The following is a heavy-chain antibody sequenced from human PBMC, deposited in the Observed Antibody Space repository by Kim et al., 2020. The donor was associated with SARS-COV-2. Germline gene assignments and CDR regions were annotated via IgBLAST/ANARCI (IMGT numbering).Heavy chain of an antibody. Sequence: ASVKVSCKASGYIFSHYGIIWVRQAPGQGLQWLGWISGSSGDRNYAQNVQGRVTMTTDTSTSTAYLELKSLRSDDTATYYCARGTMFRGDTSPVVSWGQG. D-gene: IGHD3-10*01. V-gene: IGHV1-18*01. CDR1: GYIFSHYG. CDR3: ARGTMFRGDTSPVVS. CDR2: ISGSSGDR. J-gene: IGHJ4*02.